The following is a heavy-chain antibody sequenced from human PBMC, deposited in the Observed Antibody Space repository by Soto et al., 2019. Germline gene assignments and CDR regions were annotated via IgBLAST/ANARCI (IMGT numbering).Heavy chain of an antibody. D-gene: IGHD1-7*01. CDR3: IRAFDWNYA. J-gene: IGHJ5*02. Sequence: QITLKESGPTLLKPTQPLTVTCTISGFSLTTEGVGVGWIRQPPGKALEWLASIYWHEDVRKNPSLGNRVTITRDTAKRQVGLTLTNMDPVDTATYYCIRAFDWNYAWGQGILVTVSS. CDR1: GFSLTTEGVG. CDR2: IYWHEDV. V-gene: IGHV2-5*04.